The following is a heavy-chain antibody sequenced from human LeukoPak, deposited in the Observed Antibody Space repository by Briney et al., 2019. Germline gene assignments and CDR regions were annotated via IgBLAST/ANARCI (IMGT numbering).Heavy chain of an antibody. J-gene: IGHJ4*02. V-gene: IGHV4-59*01. CDR1: GGSISSYY. Sequence: PSETLSLTCTVSGGSISSYYWSWIRQPPGKGLEWIGYIYYSGSTKYNPSLKCRVTISVDASKTQFSLKLNSVTAADTAVYYCARGSRELYYFDYWGQGTLVTVSS. D-gene: IGHD1-7*01. CDR2: IYYSGST. CDR3: ARGSRELYYFDY.